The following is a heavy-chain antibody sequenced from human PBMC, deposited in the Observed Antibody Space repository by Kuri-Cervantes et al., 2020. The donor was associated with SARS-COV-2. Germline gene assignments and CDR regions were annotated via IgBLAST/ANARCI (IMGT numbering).Heavy chain of an antibody. CDR2: IIPIFGTA. V-gene: IGHV1-69*13. Sequence: SVQVSCKASGGTFSSYAISWVRQDPGQGLEWRGGIIPIFGTANYAQKFQGRVTITADESTSTAYMELSSLRSEDTAVYYCARGGPIAVAGYYYYGMDVWGQGTTVTVSS. CDR3: ARGGPIAVAGYYYYGMDV. J-gene: IGHJ6*02. D-gene: IGHD6-19*01. CDR1: GGTFSSYA.